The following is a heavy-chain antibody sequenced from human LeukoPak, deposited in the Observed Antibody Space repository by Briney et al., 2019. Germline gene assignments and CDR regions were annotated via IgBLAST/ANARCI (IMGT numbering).Heavy chain of an antibody. CDR2: IIPIFGTA. D-gene: IGHD4-17*01. CDR3: ARDTGMTTVTLFDY. J-gene: IGHJ4*02. Sequence: SVKVSCKASGGTFSSYAISWVRQAPGQGLEWMGRIIPIFGTANYAQKFQGRVTITTDESTSTAYMELSSLRSGDTAVYYCARDTGMTTVTLFDYWGQGTLVTVSS. V-gene: IGHV1-69*05. CDR1: GGTFSSYA.